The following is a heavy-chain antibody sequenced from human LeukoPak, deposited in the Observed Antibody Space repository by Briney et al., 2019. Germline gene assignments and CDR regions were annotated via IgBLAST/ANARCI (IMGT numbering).Heavy chain of an antibody. CDR3: AKGATAAGLYNWFDP. V-gene: IGHV3-23*01. D-gene: IGHD6-13*01. CDR1: GFTFSSYA. Sequence: PGGSLRLSCAASGFTFSSYAMSWVRQAPGKGLEWVSPISGSGGSTYSADSVKGRFTISRDNSKNTLYLQMNSLRAEDTAVYYCAKGATAAGLYNWFDPWGQGTLVTVSS. CDR2: ISGSGGST. J-gene: IGHJ5*02.